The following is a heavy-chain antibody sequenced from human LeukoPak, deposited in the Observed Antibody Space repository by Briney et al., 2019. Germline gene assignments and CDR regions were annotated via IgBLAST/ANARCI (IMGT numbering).Heavy chain of an antibody. CDR3: ARLQSSSSRYYYYYGMDV. CDR2: IYPVDSDT. Sequence: GESLKISCKGSGYSFTNYWIAWVRQMPGKGLEWMGIIYPVDSDTRYSLSFQGQVTISADKSISTAYLQWSSLKASDTAMYYCARLQSSSSRYYYYYGMDVWGQGTTVTVSS. D-gene: IGHD6-6*01. V-gene: IGHV5-51*01. CDR1: GYSFTNYW. J-gene: IGHJ6*02.